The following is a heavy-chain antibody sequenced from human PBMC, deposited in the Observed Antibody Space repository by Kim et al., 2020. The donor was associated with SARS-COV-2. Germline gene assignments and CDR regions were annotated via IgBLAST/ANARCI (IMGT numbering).Heavy chain of an antibody. J-gene: IGHJ1*01. D-gene: IGHD1-26*01. Sequence: GGSLRLSCAASGFTFSSYEMNWVRQAPGKGLEWVSYISSSGSTIYYADSVKGRFTISRDNAKNSLYLQMNSLRAEDTAVYYCARGSDSGSYKWPEYFQHWGQGTLVTVSS. CDR1: GFTFSSYE. CDR2: ISSSGSTI. V-gene: IGHV3-48*03. CDR3: ARGSDSGSYKWPEYFQH.